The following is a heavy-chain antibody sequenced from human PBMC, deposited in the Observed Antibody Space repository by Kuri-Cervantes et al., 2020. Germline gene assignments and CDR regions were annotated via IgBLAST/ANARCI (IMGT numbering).Heavy chain of an antibody. D-gene: IGHD6-19*01. V-gene: IGHV4-34*01. CDR1: GGSFSGYY. CDR2: INHSGST. J-gene: IGHJ5*02. Sequence: GSLRLSCAVYGGSFSGYYWSWIRQPPGKGLEWIGEINHSGSTNYNPSLKSRVTISVDTSKNQFSLKLSSVTAADTAVYYCARDSTGWYNWFDPWGQGTLVTVSS. CDR3: ARDSTGWYNWFDP.